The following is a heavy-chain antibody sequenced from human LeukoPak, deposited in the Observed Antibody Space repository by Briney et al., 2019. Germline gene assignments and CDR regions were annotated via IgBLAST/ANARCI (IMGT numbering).Heavy chain of an antibody. D-gene: IGHD6-19*01. CDR1: GFIFSSHG. CDR3: ARDRYSSGWAGVFDI. V-gene: IGHV3-33*01. Sequence: GGSLRLSCVASGFIFSSHGMHWVRQAPGKGLEWVAVIWYDGSNKYYADSVKGRFTISRDNSKNTLYLQMNSLRADDTAVYYCARDRYSSGWAGVFDIWGQGTMVTVSS. CDR2: IWYDGSNK. J-gene: IGHJ3*02.